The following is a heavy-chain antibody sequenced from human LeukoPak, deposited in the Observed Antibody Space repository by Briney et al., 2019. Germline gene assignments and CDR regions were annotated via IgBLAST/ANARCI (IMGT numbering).Heavy chain of an antibody. CDR1: GFTFDDYT. D-gene: IGHD6-13*01. CDR2: ITWDGGTT. Sequence: GGSLRLSWAASGFTFDDYTMHWVRQPPGKGLEWISLITWDGGTTYYADSVRGRFTISRDNSKNSLFLRMNSLRPEDTASYYCARDRTAEAGNDYYMGVWGNGTTVIVSS. V-gene: IGHV3-43*01. J-gene: IGHJ6*03. CDR3: ARDRTAEAGNDYYMGV.